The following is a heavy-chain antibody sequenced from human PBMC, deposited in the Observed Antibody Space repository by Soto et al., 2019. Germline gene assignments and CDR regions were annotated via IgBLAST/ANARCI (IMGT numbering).Heavy chain of an antibody. V-gene: IGHV1-69*13. CDR1: GGTFSSYA. J-gene: IGHJ6*02. CDR2: IIPIFGTA. D-gene: IGHD3-3*01. CDR3: ARDGINYDFWSGYYATILDYYGMDV. Sequence: SVKVSCKASGGTFSSYAISWVRQAPGQGLEWMGGIIPIFGTANYAQKFQGRVTITADESTSTAYMELSSLRSEDTAVYYCARDGINYDFWSGYYATILDYYGMDVWGQGTTVTVSS.